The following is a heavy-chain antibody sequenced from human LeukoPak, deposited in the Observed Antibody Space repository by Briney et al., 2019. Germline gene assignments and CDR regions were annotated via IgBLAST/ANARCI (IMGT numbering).Heavy chain of an antibody. CDR2: IYYSGST. D-gene: IGHD3-16*02. Sequence: SETLSLTCTVSGGSISSSSYYWGWIRQPPGKGLEWIGSIYYSGSTYYNPSLKSRVTISVDTSKNQFSLKLSSVTAADTAVYYCARLRTYDYVWGSYLGARYYFDYWGQGTLVTVSS. CDR1: GGSISSSSYY. J-gene: IGHJ4*02. V-gene: IGHV4-39*01. CDR3: ARLRTYDYVWGSYLGARYYFDY.